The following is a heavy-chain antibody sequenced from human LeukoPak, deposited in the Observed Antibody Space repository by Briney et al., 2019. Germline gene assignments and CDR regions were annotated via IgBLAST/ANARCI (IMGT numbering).Heavy chain of an antibody. Sequence: SETLSLTFAVYGGSFSGYYWSWIRQPPGKGLEWIGEINHSGSTNYNPSLKSRVTISVDTSKNQFSLKLSSVTAADTAVYYCARQTCSGGSCYPHYWGQGTLVTVSS. CDR2: INHSGST. CDR1: GGSFSGYY. V-gene: IGHV4-34*01. J-gene: IGHJ4*02. D-gene: IGHD2-15*01. CDR3: ARQTCSGGSCYPHY.